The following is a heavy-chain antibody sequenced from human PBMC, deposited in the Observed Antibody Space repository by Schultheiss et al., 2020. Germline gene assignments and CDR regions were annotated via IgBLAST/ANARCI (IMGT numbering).Heavy chain of an antibody. D-gene: IGHD6-6*01. V-gene: IGHV3-66*02. CDR2: IYSGGST. CDR1: GFTFSSYS. CDR3: ARGTYSSSSNWSY. J-gene: IGHJ4*02. Sequence: GGSLRLSCAASGFTFSSYSMNWVRQAPGKGLEWVSVIYSGGSTYYADSVKGRFTISRDNSKNTLYLQMNSLRAEDTAVYYCARGTYSSSSNWSYWGQGTLVTVSS.